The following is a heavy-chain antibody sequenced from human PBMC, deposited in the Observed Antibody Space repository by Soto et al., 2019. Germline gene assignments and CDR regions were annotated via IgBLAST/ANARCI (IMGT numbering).Heavy chain of an antibody. CDR1: GFTFSSYA. D-gene: IGHD6-19*01. V-gene: IGHV3-23*01. CDR3: AKSLSEYSSGWCEFAGFDY. J-gene: IGHJ4*02. Sequence: EVQLLASGGGLVQPGGSLRLSCAASGFTFSSYAMNWVRQAPGKGLEWVSTISGSGSSTYYAASVKGRFTISRDISKNTVYLQMNSLTAEDTAVYYCAKSLSEYSSGWCEFAGFDYWGQGGLVTVSS. CDR2: ISGSGSST.